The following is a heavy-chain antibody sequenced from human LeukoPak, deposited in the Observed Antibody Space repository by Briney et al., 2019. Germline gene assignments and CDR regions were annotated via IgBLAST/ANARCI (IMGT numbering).Heavy chain of an antibody. CDR2: INAGNGNT. CDR1: GYTFTSYA. D-gene: IGHD6-19*01. J-gene: IGHJ4*02. Sequence: ASVKVSCKASGYTFTSYAMHWVRQAPGQRLEWMGWINAGNGNTKYSQKFQGRVTITRDTSASTAYMELSSLRSEDTAVYCCARVTLAVAGTELFDYWGQGTLVTVSS. V-gene: IGHV1-3*01. CDR3: ARVTLAVAGTELFDY.